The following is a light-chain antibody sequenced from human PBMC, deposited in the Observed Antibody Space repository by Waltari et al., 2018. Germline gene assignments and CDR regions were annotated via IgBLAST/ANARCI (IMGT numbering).Light chain of an antibody. CDR1: QSVRND. Sequence: EIVMTQSPATLSVSPGERVTLSCRASQSVRNDLAWYQKKPGKAPRLLIYSASNRATGLPARFSASASGTDFTLTISSLQSEDFAGYYCQQYNNWPRCTFGQGTKLE. CDR3: QQYNNWPRCT. J-gene: IGKJ2*02. V-gene: IGKV3-15*01. CDR2: SAS.